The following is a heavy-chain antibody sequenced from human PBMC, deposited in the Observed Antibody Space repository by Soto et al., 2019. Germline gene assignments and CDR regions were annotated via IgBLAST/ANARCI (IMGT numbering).Heavy chain of an antibody. CDR2: IYYSGST. CDR1: GGSISSGDYY. V-gene: IGHV4-30-4*01. J-gene: IGHJ4*02. Sequence: PSETLSLTCTVSGGSISSGDYYWSWIRQPPGKGLEWIGYIYYSGSTYYNPSLKSRVTISVDTSKNQFSLKQSSVTAADTAVYYCARGSPTYYDYVWGSYRRYYFDYWGQGILVTVSS. D-gene: IGHD3-16*02. CDR3: ARGSPTYYDYVWGSYRRYYFDY.